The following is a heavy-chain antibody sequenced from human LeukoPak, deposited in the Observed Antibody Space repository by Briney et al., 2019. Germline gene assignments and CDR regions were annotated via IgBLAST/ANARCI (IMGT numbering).Heavy chain of an antibody. CDR2: ISGSGGST. CDR3: ARARLDYGGNSYYFDY. D-gene: IGHD4-23*01. Sequence: PGGSLRLSCAASGFTFSSYAMSWVRQAPGKGLEWVSAISGSGGSTYYADSVKGRFTISRDNSKNTLYLQMNSLRAEDTAVYYCARARLDYGGNSYYFDYWGQGTLVTVSS. V-gene: IGHV3-23*01. CDR1: GFTFSSYA. J-gene: IGHJ4*02.